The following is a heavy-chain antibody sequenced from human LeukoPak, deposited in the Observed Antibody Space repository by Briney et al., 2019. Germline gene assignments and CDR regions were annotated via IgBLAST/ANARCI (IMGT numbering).Heavy chain of an antibody. CDR1: GGSISSYY. D-gene: IGHD3-10*01. CDR2: IYTSGST. V-gene: IGHV4-4*07. CDR3: ARDPRGDFSGAFDI. J-gene: IGHJ3*02. Sequence: SETLSLTCIVSGGSISSYYWSWIRQPAGKGLEWIGRIYTSGSTNYNPSLKSRVTMSVDTSKNRFSLKLSSVTAADTAVYYCARDPRGDFSGAFDIWGQGTMVTVSS.